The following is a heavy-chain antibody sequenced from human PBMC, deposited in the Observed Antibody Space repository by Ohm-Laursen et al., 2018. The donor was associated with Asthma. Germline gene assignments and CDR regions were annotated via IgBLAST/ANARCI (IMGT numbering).Heavy chain of an antibody. V-gene: IGHV3-30*03. Sequence: SLRLSCSASGFTFSSYGMHWVRQAPGKGLEWVAVISYDGSNKYYADSVKGRFTISRDNSKNTLYLQMNSLKAEDTAVYYCARGGSNYGMDVWGQGTTVTVSS. J-gene: IGHJ6*02. CDR1: GFTFSSYG. CDR3: ARGGSNYGMDV. D-gene: IGHD2-2*01. CDR2: ISYDGSNK.